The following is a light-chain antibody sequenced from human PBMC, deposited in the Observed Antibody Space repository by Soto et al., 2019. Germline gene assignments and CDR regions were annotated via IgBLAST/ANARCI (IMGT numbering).Light chain of an antibody. CDR2: GAS. Sequence: DIQMTQSPSSLSASVGDRVTITCRASQDISNFLVWFQQKTGKVPNLLIYGASTLQSGVPSRFSGSGAGTDFTLTISSLQPEDVATYFFQKYNSAPVTLGPGTPVDIK. CDR3: QKYNSAPVT. J-gene: IGKJ3*01. V-gene: IGKV1-27*01. CDR1: QDISNF.